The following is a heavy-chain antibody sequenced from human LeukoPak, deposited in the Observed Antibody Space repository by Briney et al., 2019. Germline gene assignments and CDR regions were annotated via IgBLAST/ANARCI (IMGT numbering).Heavy chain of an antibody. Sequence: PSETLSLTCAVYGGSFSGYYWSWIRQPPGKGLEWIGEINHSGSTNYNPSLKSRVTISVDTSKNQFSLKLSSVTAADTAVYYCARGDSGYPRYFDYWGQGTLVTVSP. CDR1: GGSFSGYY. CDR3: ARGDSGYPRYFDY. J-gene: IGHJ4*02. V-gene: IGHV4-34*01. CDR2: INHSGST. D-gene: IGHD5-12*01.